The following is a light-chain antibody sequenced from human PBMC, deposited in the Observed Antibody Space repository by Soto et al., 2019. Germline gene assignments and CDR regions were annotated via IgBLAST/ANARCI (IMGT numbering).Light chain of an antibody. CDR3: QQYDSSPVT. Sequence: EIVLTQSPGTLSLSPGERATLSCRASQSVSSSYLAWYQQKPGQAPRLLIYGASSRATGIPDRFSGSGSGTDFTLTISRLEPEDFAVYYWQQYDSSPVTFGPGTKVDMK. V-gene: IGKV3-20*01. CDR2: GAS. CDR1: QSVSSSY. J-gene: IGKJ3*01.